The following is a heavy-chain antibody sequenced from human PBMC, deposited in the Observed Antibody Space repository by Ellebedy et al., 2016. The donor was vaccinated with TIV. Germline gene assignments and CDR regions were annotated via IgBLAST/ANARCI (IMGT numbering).Heavy chain of an antibody. D-gene: IGHD3-16*01. CDR2: VYFIGST. J-gene: IGHJ4*02. Sequence: MPSETLSLTCTVSGGSITSGSYYWAWIRQPPGKGLEGVGNVYFIGSTNYNPSLKSRVTISVDTSKNQFSLKLTSVTAADTAVYYCVRNPTLGTLDYWGQGAQVTVSS. CDR3: VRNPTLGTLDY. CDR1: GGSITSGSYY. V-gene: IGHV4-39*01.